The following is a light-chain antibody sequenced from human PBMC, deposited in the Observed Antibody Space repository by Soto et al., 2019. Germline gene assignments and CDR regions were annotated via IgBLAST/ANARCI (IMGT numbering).Light chain of an antibody. V-gene: IGKV3-20*01. J-gene: IGKJ1*01. CDR2: GAS. CDR1: QSVSSSY. Sequence: EIGLTQSPCTLSLSPGERATLSCRASQSVSSSYLAWYQQKPGQAPRLLIYGASHRAPDIPDRFSGSGSGTDFTLTISRLEPEDFAVYYCQQYGSSIQTFAQGTKVDI. CDR3: QQYGSSIQT.